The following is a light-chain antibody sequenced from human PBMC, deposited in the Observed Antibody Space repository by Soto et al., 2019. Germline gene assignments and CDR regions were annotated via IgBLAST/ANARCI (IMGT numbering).Light chain of an antibody. V-gene: IGLV2-14*01. CDR2: EVS. CDR1: SSDVGGYKY. Sequence: QSALTQPASVSESPGRSITIYCTGTSSDVGGYKYVSRYQQHPGKAPKLMIYEVSTRPSGVSNRFSGSKSGNTASLTISGLQAEDEADYYCSSYTSSSSHYVFGTGTKVTVL. CDR3: SSYTSSSSHYV. J-gene: IGLJ1*01.